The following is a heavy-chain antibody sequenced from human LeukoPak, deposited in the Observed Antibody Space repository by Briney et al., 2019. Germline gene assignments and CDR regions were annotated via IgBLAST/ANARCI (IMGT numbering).Heavy chain of an antibody. D-gene: IGHD5-18*01. CDR2: ISYDGSNK. V-gene: IGHV3-30-3*01. J-gene: IGHJ4*01. Sequence: EGSLRLSCAVSGFTLSRFAMHWVRQAPGKGLEWVAVISYDGSNKYYGDSVKGRLTISRDTSKSMLYLQMNSLRPEDTAVYYCARGLGYNYGFFDYWGQGILVTVSS. CDR3: ARGLGYNYGFFDY. CDR1: GFTLSRFA.